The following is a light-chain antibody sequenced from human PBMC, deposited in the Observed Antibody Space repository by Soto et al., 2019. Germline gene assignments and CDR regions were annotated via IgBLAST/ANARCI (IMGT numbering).Light chain of an antibody. CDR2: WAS. CDR1: QSVLFSSNNRNY. Sequence: DIVLTQSPDALAVYLGERATINCKSSQSVLFSSNNRNYLAWYQQKSGQPPKLLIYWASTRESGVPDQFSGNGSEKDFPLTKNRLQPEDVAVYYCQQHRSSPSTFGQGTKVEIK. V-gene: IGKV4-1*01. CDR3: QQHRSSPST. J-gene: IGKJ1*01.